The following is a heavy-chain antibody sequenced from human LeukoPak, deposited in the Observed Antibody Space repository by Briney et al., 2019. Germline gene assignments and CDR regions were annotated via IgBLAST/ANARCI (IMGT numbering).Heavy chain of an antibody. V-gene: IGHV4-59*01. CDR3: ARELSYGDYDY. J-gene: IGHJ4*02. Sequence: PSETLSLTCTVSGGSISSYYWSWIRQPPGKGLEWIGYIYYSGSTNYNPSLKSRVTISVDTSKNQFSLKLSSVTAADTAVYYCARELSYGDYDYWGQGTLVTVSS. CDR2: IYYSGST. CDR1: GGSISSYY. D-gene: IGHD4-17*01.